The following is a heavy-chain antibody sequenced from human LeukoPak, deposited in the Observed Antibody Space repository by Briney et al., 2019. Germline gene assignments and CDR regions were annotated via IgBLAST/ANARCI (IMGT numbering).Heavy chain of an antibody. CDR1: VYTFTSYV. D-gene: IGHD2-15*01. Sequence: GASVNVSCKASVYTFTSYVISWVRQAPGQGLEWMGWISAYNGNTNYAQKLQGRVTMTTDTSTSTAYMELRSLRSDDTAVYYCARDSGCSGGSCYSTTFDYWGQGTLVTVSS. J-gene: IGHJ4*02. CDR3: ARDSGCSGGSCYSTTFDY. V-gene: IGHV1-18*01. CDR2: ISAYNGNT.